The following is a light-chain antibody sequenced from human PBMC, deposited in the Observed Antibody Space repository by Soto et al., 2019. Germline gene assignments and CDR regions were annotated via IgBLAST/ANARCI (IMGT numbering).Light chain of an antibody. CDR3: ASYAVSSVV. J-gene: IGLJ2*01. Sequence: QSALTQPPSASGSPGQSVTISCTETSSDIGGYNYISWYQQHPGKAPKLMIYEVSKRPSGVPDRFSASKSGNTASLTVSGLQAEDEADYYCASYAVSSVVFGGGTKLTVL. CDR1: SSDIGGYNY. CDR2: EVS. V-gene: IGLV2-8*01.